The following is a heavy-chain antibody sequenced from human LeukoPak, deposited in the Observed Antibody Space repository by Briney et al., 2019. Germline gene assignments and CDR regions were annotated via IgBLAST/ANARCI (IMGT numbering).Heavy chain of an antibody. Sequence: SVKVSCEASGGTFSSYAISWVRQAPGQGLEWMGGIIPIFGTANYAQKFQGRVTITTDESTSTAYMELSSLRSEDTAVYYCARSGLRPVAATPYYFDYWGQGTLVSVSS. D-gene: IGHD2-15*01. V-gene: IGHV1-69*05. CDR2: IIPIFGTA. CDR1: GGTFSSYA. CDR3: ARSGLRPVAATPYYFDY. J-gene: IGHJ4*02.